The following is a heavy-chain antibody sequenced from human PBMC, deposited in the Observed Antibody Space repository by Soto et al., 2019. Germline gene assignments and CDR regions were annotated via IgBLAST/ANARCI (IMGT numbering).Heavy chain of an antibody. CDR2: IIPILGIA. CDR3: ARDRGPVLRFLEWSFDY. CDR1: GGTFSSYT. J-gene: IGHJ4*02. D-gene: IGHD3-3*01. Sequence: GASVKVSCKASGGTFSSYTISWVRQAPGQGLEWMGRIIPILGIANYAQKFQGRVTITADKSTSTAYMELSSLRSEDTAVYYCARDRGPVLRFLEWSFDYWGQGTLVTVS. V-gene: IGHV1-69*04.